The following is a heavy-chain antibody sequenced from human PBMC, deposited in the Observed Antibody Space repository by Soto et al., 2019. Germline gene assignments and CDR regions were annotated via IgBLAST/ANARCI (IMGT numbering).Heavy chain of an antibody. CDR1: GFTFSSYG. Sequence: SLRLSCAASGFTFSSYGMYWVRQAAGKGLEWVAAISYDGSNNYHADSVKGRFTISRDNSKNTLYLQLNSLRTEDTAVYYCAKDIVKYTYGACDYWGQGVLVTVSS. D-gene: IGHD5-18*01. J-gene: IGHJ4*02. V-gene: IGHV3-30*18. CDR3: AKDIVKYTYGACDY. CDR2: ISYDGSNN.